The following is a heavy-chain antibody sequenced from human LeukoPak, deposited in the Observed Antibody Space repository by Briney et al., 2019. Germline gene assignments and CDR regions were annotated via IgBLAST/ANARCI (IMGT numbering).Heavy chain of an antibody. CDR2: IYSGGST. CDR1: GFTVSSNY. CDR3: ARNPLNYYDSSGYRDY. Sequence: GGSLRLSCAASGFTVSSNYMSWVRQAPGKGLEWVSVIYSGGSTYYADSVKGRFTISRDNSKNTLYLQMNSLRAEDTAVYYCARNPLNYYDSSGYRDYWGQGTLVTVSS. D-gene: IGHD3-22*01. V-gene: IGHV3-66*01. J-gene: IGHJ4*02.